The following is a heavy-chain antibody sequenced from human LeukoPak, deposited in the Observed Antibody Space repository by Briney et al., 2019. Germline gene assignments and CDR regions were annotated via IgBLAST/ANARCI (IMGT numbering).Heavy chain of an antibody. CDR2: IRSDGSIK. Sequence: GGSLILSSVASGFTLSTYGMHWVRQAPGKGLAWVAFIRSDGSIKYYADLVKGRFIISRDNSKNTLYLQMNSLRAEDTAIYYCARGGRTPFDYWGQGTLVTVSS. V-gene: IGHV3-30*02. J-gene: IGHJ4*02. D-gene: IGHD3-16*01. CDR1: GFTLSTYG. CDR3: ARGGRTPFDY.